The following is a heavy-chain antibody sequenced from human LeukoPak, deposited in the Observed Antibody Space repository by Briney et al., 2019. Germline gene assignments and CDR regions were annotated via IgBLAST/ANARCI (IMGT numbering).Heavy chain of an antibody. V-gene: IGHV1-46*01. Sequence: GASVKVSCKASGYTFTSYYMHWVRQAPGQGLEWMGIINPSGGSTSYAQKFQDRVTMTRDTSTSTVYMELSSLRSEDTAVYYCARDRRDLVGATAGDAFDIWGQGTMVTVSS. CDR1: GYTFTSYY. CDR3: ARDRRDLVGATAGDAFDI. CDR2: INPSGGST. J-gene: IGHJ3*02. D-gene: IGHD1-26*01.